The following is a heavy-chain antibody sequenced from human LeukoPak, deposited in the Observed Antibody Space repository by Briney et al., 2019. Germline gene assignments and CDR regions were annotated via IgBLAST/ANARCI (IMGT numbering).Heavy chain of an antibody. Sequence: SETLSLTCTVSGGSISSYYWSWIRQPPGKGLEGIGYSDYSGGTNYNPSLKVRVTISVDTSKNQFSLKLSSVTAADTAVYYCARVRWELLGHYYYGMDVWGQGTTVTVSS. V-gene: IGHV4-59*01. CDR3: ARVRWELLGHYYYGMDV. CDR1: GGSISSYY. CDR2: SDYSGGT. J-gene: IGHJ6*02. D-gene: IGHD1-26*01.